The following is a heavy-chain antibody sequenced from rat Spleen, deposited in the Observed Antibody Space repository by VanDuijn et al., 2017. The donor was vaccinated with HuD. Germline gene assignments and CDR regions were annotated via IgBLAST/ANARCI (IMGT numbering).Heavy chain of an antibody. Sequence: EVQLQESGPGLVKPSHSLSLTCSVTGYSITSNYWGWIRKFPGNKMEWMGYIDFGGSTGYNPSLKARISITRDLSKKYFFLQVNSVTTEDPSTYYCARSEGVHYYLRFADWGQGTLVTISS. V-gene: IGHV3-1*01. D-gene: IGHD1-1*01. CDR2: IDFGGST. CDR3: ARSEGVHYYLRFAD. J-gene: IGHJ3*01. CDR1: GYSITSNY.